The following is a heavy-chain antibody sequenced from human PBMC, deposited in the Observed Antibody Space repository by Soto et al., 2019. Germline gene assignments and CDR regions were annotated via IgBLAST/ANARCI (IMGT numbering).Heavy chain of an antibody. J-gene: IGHJ2*01. CDR2: ISTSGSTL. Sequence: QVQLVESGGGLVKPGGSLRLSCAASGFSFSDYYMSWIRQAPGKGLEWISYISTSGSTLFYADSVKGRFTISRDNARNSLYLQISSLRAEDTAVYYWVRISVRPRAIRTAPGRWYFDLWGRGALATVSS. V-gene: IGHV3-11*01. CDR3: VRISVRPRAIRTAPGRWYFDL. D-gene: IGHD1-1*01. CDR1: GFSFSDYY.